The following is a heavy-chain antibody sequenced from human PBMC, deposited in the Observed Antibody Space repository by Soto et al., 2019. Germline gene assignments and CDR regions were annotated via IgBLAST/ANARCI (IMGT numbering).Heavy chain of an antibody. CDR1: GGTFSSYA. J-gene: IGHJ5*02. V-gene: IGHV1-69*01. CDR3: ARDPTTVVTPWSFLGWFAP. D-gene: IGHD4-17*01. Sequence: QVQLVQSGAEVKKPGSSVKVSCKASGGTFSSYAISWVRQAPGQGLEWMGGIIPIFGTANYAQKFQGRVTITADESTSTAYMERSSLRSEDTDVYYCARDPTTVVTPWSFLGWFAPWGQGTLVTVSS. CDR2: IIPIFGTA.